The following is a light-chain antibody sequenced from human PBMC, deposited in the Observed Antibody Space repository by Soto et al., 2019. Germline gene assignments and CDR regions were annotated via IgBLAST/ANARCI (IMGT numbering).Light chain of an antibody. J-gene: IGLJ3*02. CDR3: SSWTSSTTQV. Sequence: QSALTQPASVSGSPGQSITISCTGTSSDVGGYNFVSWYQQHPGKAPKLMIYEVNNRPSGVSNRFSGSKSGNTASLTLSGLQAEDEADYYCSSWTSSTTQVLGGGTKLTVL. CDR2: EVN. V-gene: IGLV2-14*01. CDR1: SSDVGGYNF.